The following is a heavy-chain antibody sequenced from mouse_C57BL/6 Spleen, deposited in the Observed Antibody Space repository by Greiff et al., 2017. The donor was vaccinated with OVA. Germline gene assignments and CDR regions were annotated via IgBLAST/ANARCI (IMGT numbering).Heavy chain of an antibody. V-gene: IGHV3-6*01. CDR2: ISYDGSN. CDR1: GYSITSGYY. CDR3: ARGLDPPMDY. J-gene: IGHJ4*01. Sequence: EVQLQQSGPGLVKPSQSLSLTCSVTGYSITSGYYWNWIRQFPGNKLEWMGYISYDGSNNYNPSLKNRISITRDTSKNQFFLKLNSVTTEDTATYYCARGLDPPMDYWGQGTSVTVSS. D-gene: IGHD3-3*01.